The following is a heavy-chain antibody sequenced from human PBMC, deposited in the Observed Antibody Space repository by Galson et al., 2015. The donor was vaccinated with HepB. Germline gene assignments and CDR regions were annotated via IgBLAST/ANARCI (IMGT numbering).Heavy chain of an antibody. V-gene: IGHV7-4-1*02. D-gene: IGHD4-23*01. J-gene: IGHJ3*02. CDR2: INTNTGHP. Sequence: SVKVSCKASGYTFTTYAMNWVRQAPGQGLERMGWINTNTGHPTYAQGFTGRFVFSLDTSVSTAYLQISSLKAEDTAVYYCARHYGGTSYDAFDIWGQGTMVTVSS. CDR3: ARHYGGTSYDAFDI. CDR1: GYTFTTYA.